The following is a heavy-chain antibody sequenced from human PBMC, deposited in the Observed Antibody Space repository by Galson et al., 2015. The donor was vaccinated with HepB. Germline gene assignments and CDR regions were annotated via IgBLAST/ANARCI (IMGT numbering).Heavy chain of an antibody. D-gene: IGHD4-17*01. CDR3: ARYGNYYYGLDV. CDR2: INPITGDT. J-gene: IGHJ6*02. CDR1: GYTFTDYF. Sequence: SVKVSCKASGYTFTDYFIHWVRLAPGQGLEYMGWINPITGDTRSLQRFHGRVTMTGDTSIDTAYMELTRLRSDDTAIYYCARYGNYYYGLDVWGPGTTVTVSS. V-gene: IGHV1-2*02.